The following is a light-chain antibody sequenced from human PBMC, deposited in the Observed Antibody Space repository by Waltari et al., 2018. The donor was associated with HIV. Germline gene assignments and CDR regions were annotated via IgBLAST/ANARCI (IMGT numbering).Light chain of an antibody. V-gene: IGLV1-44*01. J-gene: IGLJ2*01. CDR2: SNN. Sequence: QSVLTQPPSASGTPGQRVTISCSGIRSNIGRNTVHWYQQLPGTAPKVLILSNNQRRSGIPDRFSGSKSGTSASRAIGGLQSEDEADYDGAAWDDSLGGVFGGGTKLTVL. CDR1: RSNIGRNT. CDR3: AAWDDSLGGV.